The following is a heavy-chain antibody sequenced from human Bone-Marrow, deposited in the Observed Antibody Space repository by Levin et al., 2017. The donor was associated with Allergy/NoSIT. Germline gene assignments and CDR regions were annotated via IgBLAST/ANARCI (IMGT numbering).Heavy chain of an antibody. V-gene: IGHV1-69*13. Sequence: SVKVSCEASGGRFSRYSISWVRQAPGQGLEWMGAITPIFGTPNYAQKFQGRVTITADESTSTAYMEVSSLRSEDTAVYYCARQGKSSAMGFDYWGQGTLVTVSS. CDR1: GGRFSRYS. J-gene: IGHJ4*02. CDR2: ITPIFGTP. CDR3: ARQGKSSAMGFDY. D-gene: IGHD6-6*01.